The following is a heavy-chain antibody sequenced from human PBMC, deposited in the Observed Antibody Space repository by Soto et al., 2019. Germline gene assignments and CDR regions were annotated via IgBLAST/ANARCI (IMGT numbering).Heavy chain of an antibody. D-gene: IGHD6-19*01. CDR2: IGGGGGRP. J-gene: IGHJ4*02. CDR1: GFTFSNYA. V-gene: IGHV3-23*01. CDR3: AKIAEAVAGTVYGY. Sequence: GCLRLSCAASGFTFSNYAKGWGRQAPGKGLEWVSAIGGGGGRPHYADSVKGRFTISRDNSKNTLYLQLNSLRAEDTAVYYCAKIAEAVAGTVYGYWGQGTLVTVSS.